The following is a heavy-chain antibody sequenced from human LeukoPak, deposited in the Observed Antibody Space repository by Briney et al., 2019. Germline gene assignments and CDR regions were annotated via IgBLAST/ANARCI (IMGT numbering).Heavy chain of an antibody. CDR1: GGSISSSSYY. CDR3: ARGRAELTYYYDSSGYFGGFDY. CDR2: INHSGST. J-gene: IGHJ4*02. Sequence: SETLSLTCTVSGGSISSSSYYWGWIRQPPGKGLEWIGGINHSGSTNYNPSLKSRVTISVDTSKNQFSLKLSSVTAADTAVYYCARGRAELTYYYDSSGYFGGFDYWGQGTLVTVSS. V-gene: IGHV4-39*07. D-gene: IGHD3-22*01.